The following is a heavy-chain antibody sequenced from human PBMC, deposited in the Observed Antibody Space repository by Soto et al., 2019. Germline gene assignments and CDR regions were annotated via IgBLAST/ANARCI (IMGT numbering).Heavy chain of an antibody. CDR1: GYAFTTYG. CDR2: ISAHNGNT. Sequence: QVHLVQSGAEVKKPGASVKVSCKGSGYAFTTYGITWVRQAPGQGLEWMGWISAHNGNTNYAQKLAGRVTVTRDTSTSTAYMELRCLRSDDTAVYYCARGRYGDYWGQGALVTVSS. V-gene: IGHV1-18*01. CDR3: ARGRYGDY. J-gene: IGHJ4*02. D-gene: IGHD1-1*01.